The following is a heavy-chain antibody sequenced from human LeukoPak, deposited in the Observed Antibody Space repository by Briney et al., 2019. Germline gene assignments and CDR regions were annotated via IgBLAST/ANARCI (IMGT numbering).Heavy chain of an antibody. CDR2: IYHSGST. D-gene: IGHD3-3*01. CDR3: ASTPEWSSYYFDY. Sequence: SGTLSLTCAVSGGSISSSNWWSWVRQPPGKGLEWIGEIYHSGSTNYNPSLKSRVTISVDKSKNQFSLKLSSVTAADTAVYYCASTPEWSSYYFDYWGQGTLVTVSS. CDR1: GGSISSSNW. J-gene: IGHJ4*02. V-gene: IGHV4-4*02.